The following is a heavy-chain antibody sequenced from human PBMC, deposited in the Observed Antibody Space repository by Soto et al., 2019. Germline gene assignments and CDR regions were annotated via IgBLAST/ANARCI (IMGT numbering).Heavy chain of an antibody. CDR2: MNPNSGNT. CDR3: ARSKPLEPPRDY. V-gene: IGHV1-8*01. J-gene: IGHJ4*02. Sequence: QVQLVQSGAEVKKPGASVKVSCKASGYTFTSYDINWVRQATGQGLEWMGWMNPNSGNTNYAQKLQGRVTMTTDTSTSTAYMELRSLRSDDTAVYYCARSKPLEPPRDYWGQGTLVTVSS. D-gene: IGHD1-1*01. CDR1: GYTFTSYD.